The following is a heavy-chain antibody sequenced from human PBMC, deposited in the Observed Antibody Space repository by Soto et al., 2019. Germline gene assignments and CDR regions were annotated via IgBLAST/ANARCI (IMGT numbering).Heavy chain of an antibody. CDR1: GGSISSGGYS. CDR2: IYHSGST. D-gene: IGHD1-1*01. J-gene: IGHJ5*02. CDR3: ARGVQGWFDP. V-gene: IGHV4-30-2*01. Sequence: QLQLQESGSGLVKPSQTLSLTCAVSGGSISSGGYSWSWIRQPPGKGLEWIGYIYHSGSTYYNPSLTXXVXIXXDRSKNQFSLKLSSVTAADTAVYYCARGVQGWFDPWGQGTLVTVSS.